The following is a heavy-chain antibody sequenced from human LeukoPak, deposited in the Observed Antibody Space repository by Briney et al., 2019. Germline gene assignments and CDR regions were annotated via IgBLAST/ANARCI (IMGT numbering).Heavy chain of an antibody. V-gene: IGHV4-59*01. CDR1: GGSIGSDY. J-gene: IGHJ6*03. CDR2: IYYGGNT. CDR3: ARGTLSMDV. Sequence: SETLSLTWTVSGGSIGSDYWSWIREPPGKGVERIGYIYYGGNTDHNPSLKSPVSISVDTSKNQVSRRLTSVTAADTAVYYCARGTLSMDVWGRGTTVTISS. D-gene: IGHD1-1*01.